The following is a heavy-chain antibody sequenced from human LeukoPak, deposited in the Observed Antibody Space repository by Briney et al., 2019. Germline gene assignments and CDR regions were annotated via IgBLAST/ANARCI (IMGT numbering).Heavy chain of an antibody. CDR3: ARDLLRGHTGHIAAAGYFDY. V-gene: IGHV4-59*01. J-gene: IGHJ4*02. D-gene: IGHD6-13*01. Sequence: SETLSLTCTVPGGSISRFYWSWIRQPPGKGLEWIGYIYYSGSTNYNPSLKSRVTISVDTSKIQFSLKLSSVTAADTAVYYCARDLLRGHTGHIAAAGYFDYWGQGTLVTVSS. CDR2: IYYSGST. CDR1: GGSISRFY.